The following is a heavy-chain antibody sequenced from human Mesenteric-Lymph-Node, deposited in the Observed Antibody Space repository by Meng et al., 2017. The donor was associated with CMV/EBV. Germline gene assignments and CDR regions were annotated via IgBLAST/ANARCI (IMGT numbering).Heavy chain of an antibody. CDR3: AREESGDMPYAFNY. CDR2: IKQDGSQK. D-gene: IGHD3-16*01. CDR1: GFTFSKHW. Sequence: GESLKISCAASGFTFSKHWLSWVRQAPGKGLEWVANIKQDGSQKYYVDSVKGRFTISRDNAKTSLYLQMNSLTAEDTALYYCAREESGDMPYAFNYWGQGTLVTVSS. V-gene: IGHV3-7*01. J-gene: IGHJ4*02.